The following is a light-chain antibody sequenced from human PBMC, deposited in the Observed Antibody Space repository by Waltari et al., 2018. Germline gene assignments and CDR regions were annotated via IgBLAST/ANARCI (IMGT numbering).Light chain of an antibody. CDR1: KLGDKY. J-gene: IGLJ2*01. Sequence: SYELTQPPSVSVSPGQTASITCSGDKLGDKYVSWYQLKPGQSPVLGIYQDSQRPSGIPEGFSGSNSGNTATLTISGTQAMDEADYYCQAWDSSTVVFGGGTKLTVL. CDR3: QAWDSSTVV. CDR2: QDS. V-gene: IGLV3-1*01.